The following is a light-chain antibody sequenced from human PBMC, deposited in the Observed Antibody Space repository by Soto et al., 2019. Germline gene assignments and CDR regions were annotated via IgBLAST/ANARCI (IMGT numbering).Light chain of an antibody. Sequence: QSVLTQPASVSGSPGQSITISCTGTSSDVGDHNYVAWYQQHPGKAPKLILYEVSNRPSGVSNRFSGSKSGNTASLTISGLQAEDEAAYYCSSHTITNTLPFGTGTKVTVL. CDR3: SSHTITNTLP. CDR2: EVS. V-gene: IGLV2-14*01. CDR1: SSDVGDHNY. J-gene: IGLJ1*01.